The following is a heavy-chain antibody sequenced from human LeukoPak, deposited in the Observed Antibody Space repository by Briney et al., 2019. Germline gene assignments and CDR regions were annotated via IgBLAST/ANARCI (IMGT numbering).Heavy chain of an antibody. CDR2: IWYDGSNK. CDR1: GFTFSSYG. V-gene: IGHV3-33*06. CDR3: AKDLDDTAMVTAFDY. J-gene: IGHJ4*02. Sequence: GRSLRLSCAASGFTFSSYGMHWVRQAPGNGLEWVAVIWYDGSNKYYADSVKGRFTISRDNSKNTLYLQMNSLRAEDTAVYYCAKDLDDTAMVTAFDYWGQGTLVTVSS. D-gene: IGHD5-18*01.